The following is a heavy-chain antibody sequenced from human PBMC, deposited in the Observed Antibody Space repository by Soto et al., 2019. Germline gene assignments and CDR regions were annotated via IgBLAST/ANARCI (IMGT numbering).Heavy chain of an antibody. D-gene: IGHD3-3*01. CDR3: ARGRARITIFGVAGPPDY. Sequence: PSETLSLTCAVYGGSFSGYYWSWIRQPPGKGLEWIGEINHSGSTNYNPSLKSRVTISVDTSKNQFSLKRSSVTAADTAVYYCARGRARITIFGVAGPPDYWGQGTLVTVSS. J-gene: IGHJ4*02. CDR1: GGSFSGYY. V-gene: IGHV4-34*01. CDR2: INHSGST.